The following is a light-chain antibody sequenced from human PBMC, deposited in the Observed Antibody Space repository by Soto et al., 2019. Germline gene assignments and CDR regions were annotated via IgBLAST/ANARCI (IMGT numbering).Light chain of an antibody. CDR3: QQYVSIPLT. CDR2: GAS. Sequence: EIVLTRLSGTLFLSPGERATLSCRASQSVGTYLAWYRQKPGQAPRLLIYGASSRATGIPDRFSGSGSGTDFTLTISRMEPEDFAVYHCQQYVSIPLTFGGGTKVDIK. CDR1: QSVGTY. V-gene: IGKV3-20*01. J-gene: IGKJ4*01.